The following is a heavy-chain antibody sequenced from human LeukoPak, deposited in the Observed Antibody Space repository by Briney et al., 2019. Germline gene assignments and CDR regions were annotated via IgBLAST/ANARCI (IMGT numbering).Heavy chain of an antibody. D-gene: IGHD6-19*01. V-gene: IGHV4-4*02. CDR1: GGSISSSNW. CDR3: ARGSPDVAANYYFDY. Sequence: PSGTLSLTCAVSGGSISSSNWWSWVRQPPGKGLEWIGEIYHSGSTNYNPSLKSRVTISVDKSKNQFSLKLSSVTAADTAVYYCARGSPDVAANYYFDYWGQGTLVTVSS. J-gene: IGHJ4*02. CDR2: IYHSGST.